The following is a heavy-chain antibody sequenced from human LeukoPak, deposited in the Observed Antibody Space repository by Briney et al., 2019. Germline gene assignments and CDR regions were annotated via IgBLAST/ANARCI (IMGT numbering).Heavy chain of an antibody. CDR2: INPNSGGT. Sequence: ASVKVSCMASGYTFTGYYMHWVRQAPGQGLEWMGWINPNSGGTNYAQKFQGRVTMTRDTSISTAYMELSRLRSDDTAVYYCARVREGYCTNGVCYAGPPVPWGQGTLVTVSS. J-gene: IGHJ5*02. CDR3: ARVREGYCTNGVCYAGPPVP. D-gene: IGHD2-8*01. V-gene: IGHV1-2*02. CDR1: GYTFTGYY.